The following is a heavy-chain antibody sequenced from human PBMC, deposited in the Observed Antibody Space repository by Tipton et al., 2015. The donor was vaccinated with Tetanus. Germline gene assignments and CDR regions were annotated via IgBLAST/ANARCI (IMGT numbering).Heavy chain of an antibody. J-gene: IGHJ4*02. D-gene: IGHD2-21*02. CDR2: IFYSGST. CDR1: GGSVSSGTYY. Sequence: LRLSCTVSGGSVSSGTYYWSWIRQPPGKGLEWIGYIFYSGSTNYNPSLKSRVTISVDTSKNQFSLKLSSVTAADTAVYYCARGTGDGAFKDAFDIWGQGTLVTVSS. V-gene: IGHV4-61*01. CDR3: ARGTGDGAFKDAFDI.